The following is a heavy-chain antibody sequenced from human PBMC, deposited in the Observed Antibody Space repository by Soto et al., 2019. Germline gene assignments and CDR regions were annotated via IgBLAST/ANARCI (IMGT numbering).Heavy chain of an antibody. CDR3: AREGSSGWSNWFGP. D-gene: IGHD6-19*01. V-gene: IGHV4-59*01. J-gene: IGHJ5*02. CDR2: IYYSGST. Sequence: SETLSLTCTVSGGSISSYYWSWIRQPPGKGLEWIGYIYYSGSTNYNPSLKSRVTISVDTSKNQFSLKLSSVTAADTAVYYCAREGSSGWSNWFGPWGQGTLVTVSS. CDR1: GGSISSYY.